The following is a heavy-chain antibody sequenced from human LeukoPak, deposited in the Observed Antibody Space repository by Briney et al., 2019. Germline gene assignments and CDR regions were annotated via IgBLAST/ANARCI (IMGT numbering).Heavy chain of an antibody. J-gene: IGHJ6*03. CDR3: ARDRPSDIVVVPAALGGSYYYYYMDV. CDR2: ISSSSSYI. CDR1: GFTFSSYS. V-gene: IGHV3-21*01. Sequence: GGSLRLSCAASGFTFSSYSMNWVRQAPGKGLEWVSSISSSSSYIYYADSVKGRFTISRDNAKNSLYLQMNSLRAEDTAVYYCARDRPSDIVVVPAALGGSYYYYYMDVWGKGTTVTVSS. D-gene: IGHD2-2*01.